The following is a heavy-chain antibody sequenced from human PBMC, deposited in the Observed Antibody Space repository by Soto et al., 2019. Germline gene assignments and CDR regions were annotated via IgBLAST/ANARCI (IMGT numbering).Heavy chain of an antibody. CDR1: GYTFTSYD. CDR3: ARRLLGYSSSIDP. Sequence: GASVKVSCKASGYTFTSYDINWVLQATGQGLEWMGWMNPNSGNTGYAQKFQGRVTMTRNTSISTAYIELSSLRSEDTAVYYCARRLLGYSSSIDPWGQGTLVTVSS. V-gene: IGHV1-8*01. CDR2: MNPNSGNT. J-gene: IGHJ5*02. D-gene: IGHD6-13*01.